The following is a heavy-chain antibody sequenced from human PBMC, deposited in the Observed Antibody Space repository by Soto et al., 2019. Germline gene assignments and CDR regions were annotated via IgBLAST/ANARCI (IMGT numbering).Heavy chain of an antibody. Sequence: SETLSLTCAVNGWSFSAYYWTWIRQPPGRGLEWIGEIDHSGSTNYNPSLESRVTISIDTAKNRFSLNVTSVTAADTAVYYCVRGLRYSGMDVWGQGTTVPVSS. CDR2: IDHSGST. CDR3: VRGLRYSGMDV. CDR1: GWSFSAYY. D-gene: IGHD2-15*01. J-gene: IGHJ6*02. V-gene: IGHV4-34*01.